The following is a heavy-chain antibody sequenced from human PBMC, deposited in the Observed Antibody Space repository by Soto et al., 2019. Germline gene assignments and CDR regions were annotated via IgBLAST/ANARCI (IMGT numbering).Heavy chain of an antibody. CDR1: GGPFSSYA. CDR2: IIPIFGTA. V-gene: IGHV1-69*13. J-gene: IGHJ4*02. CDR3: AGERSPLILFDY. Sequence: SVKVSFKASGGPFSSYAISWVRQAPGQGLEWMGGIIPIFGTANYAQKFQGRVTITADESTSTAYMELSSLRSEDTAVYYCAGERSPLILFDYWGQGTLVTVSS.